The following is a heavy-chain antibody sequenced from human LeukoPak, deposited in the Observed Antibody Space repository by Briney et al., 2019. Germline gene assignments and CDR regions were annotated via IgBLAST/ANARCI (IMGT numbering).Heavy chain of an antibody. Sequence: ASVKLSCKASGYTVTSYDINWVRQATGQGLEWMGWMNPYSGNTGYAQKFQGRVTMTRNTSICTAYMELSSLRSEDTAVYYCARGLESLRYFDWLSPSFDYWGQGTLVTVSS. D-gene: IGHD3-9*01. CDR2: MNPYSGNT. CDR3: ARGLESLRYFDWLSPSFDY. J-gene: IGHJ4*02. V-gene: IGHV1-8*01. CDR1: GYTVTSYD.